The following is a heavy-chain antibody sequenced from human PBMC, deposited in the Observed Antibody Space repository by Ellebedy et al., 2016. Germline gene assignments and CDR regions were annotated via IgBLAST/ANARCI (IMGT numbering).Heavy chain of an antibody. CDR1: GFTFSSYA. CDR2: ILSDGGNK. Sequence: GESLKISCAASGFTFSSYAMHWVRQAPGKGLEWVAVILSDGGNKYYADSVKGRFTISRDNSKNTVYLQANSLRAEDTAVYYCARDGFGESRRDFDNWGQGTLVTVSS. J-gene: IGHJ4*02. V-gene: IGHV3-30*04. D-gene: IGHD3-10*01. CDR3: ARDGFGESRRDFDN.